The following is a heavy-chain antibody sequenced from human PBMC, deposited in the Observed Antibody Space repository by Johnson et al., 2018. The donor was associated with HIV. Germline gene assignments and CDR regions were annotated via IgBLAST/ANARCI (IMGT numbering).Heavy chain of an antibody. CDR3: ARPYSESIYAALSL. J-gene: IGHJ3*01. Sequence: QVQLVESGGGVVQPGRSLRLSCAASGFTFSSYAMHWVRQAPGKGLEWVAVISYDGSNKYYADSVKGRFTISRDNAENLLTLQMNSLRAEDTAVDYCARPYSESIYAALSLWGQGTMVTVSS. V-gene: IGHV3-30*04. CDR2: ISYDGSNK. CDR1: GFTFSSYA. D-gene: IGHD4/OR15-4a*01.